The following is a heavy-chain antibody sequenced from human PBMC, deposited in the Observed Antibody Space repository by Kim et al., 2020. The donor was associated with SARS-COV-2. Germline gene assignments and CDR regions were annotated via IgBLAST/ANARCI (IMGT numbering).Heavy chain of an antibody. CDR2: IYHSGST. Sequence: SETLSLTCAVSGGSISSSNWWSWVRQPPGKGLEWIGEIYHSGSTNYNPSLKSRVTISVDKSKNQFSLKLSSVTAADTAVYYCARDRQREYYDILTGYQAWGDAFDIWGQGTMVTVSS. V-gene: IGHV4-4*02. CDR1: GGSISSSNW. J-gene: IGHJ3*02. D-gene: IGHD3-9*01. CDR3: ARDRQREYYDILTGYQAWGDAFDI.